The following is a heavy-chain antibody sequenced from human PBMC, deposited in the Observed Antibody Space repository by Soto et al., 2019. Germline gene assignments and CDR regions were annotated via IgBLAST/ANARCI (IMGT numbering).Heavy chain of an antibody. D-gene: IGHD2-21*01. CDR2: IIPILGIA. J-gene: IGHJ4*02. CDR1: GGTFSSYT. V-gene: IGHV1-69*02. CDR3: ARVDCYNHYGFDY. Sequence: QVQLVQSGAEVKKPGSSVKVSCKASGGTFSSYTISWVRQAPGQGLEWMGRIIPILGIANYAQKFQGRVTITADKSTSTAYMELSSMLSEDTAVYYYARVDCYNHYGFDYWGQGTLVTVSS.